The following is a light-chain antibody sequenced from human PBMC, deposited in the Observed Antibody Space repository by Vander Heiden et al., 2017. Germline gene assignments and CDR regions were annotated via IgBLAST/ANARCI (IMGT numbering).Light chain of an antibody. V-gene: IGKV1-39*01. CDR1: QNIRIN. Sequence: DIQVTQSPSSLSASIVDRVTITCRASQNIRINLNWYQQKPGKAPKLLIYRASNLQSGVPSTFSGSGSGTDFTLTITSLQPEDFATYFCHQTYSSPYTFGQGTKLEI. J-gene: IGKJ2*01. CDR3: HQTYSSPYT. CDR2: RAS.